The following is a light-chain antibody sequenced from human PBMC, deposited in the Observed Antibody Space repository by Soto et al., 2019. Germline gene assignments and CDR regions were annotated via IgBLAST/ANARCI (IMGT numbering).Light chain of an antibody. CDR3: QSYDSSLSGHVV. CDR1: SSNIGAGYD. J-gene: IGLJ2*01. Sequence: QSVLTQPPSVSGAPGQRVTISCTGSSSNIGAGYDVHWYQQLPGTAPKLLIYGNSNRPSGVPDRFSGSKSGTSASLAITGHQAEDAADYYCQSYDSSLSGHVVFGGGTKVTVL. CDR2: GNS. V-gene: IGLV1-40*01.